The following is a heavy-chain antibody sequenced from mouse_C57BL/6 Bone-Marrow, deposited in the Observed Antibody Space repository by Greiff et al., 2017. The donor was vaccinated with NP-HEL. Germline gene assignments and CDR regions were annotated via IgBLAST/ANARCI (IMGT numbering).Heavy chain of an antibody. V-gene: IGHV5-16*01. CDR3: ARDDGYYPFAY. D-gene: IGHD2-3*01. J-gene: IGHJ3*01. Sequence: DVQLVESEGGLVQPGSSMKLSCTASGFTFSDYYMAWVRQVPEKGLEWVANINYDGSSTYYLDSLKSRFIISRDNAKNILYLQMSSLKSEDTATYYCARDDGYYPFAYWGQGTLVTVSA. CDR1: GFTFSDYY. CDR2: INYDGSST.